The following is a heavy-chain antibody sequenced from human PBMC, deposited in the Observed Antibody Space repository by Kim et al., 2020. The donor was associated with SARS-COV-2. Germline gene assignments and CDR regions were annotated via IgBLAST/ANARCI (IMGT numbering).Heavy chain of an antibody. CDR1: GFTFSSYW. V-gene: IGHV3-74*01. CDR3: ASGLWGHYYYYGMDV. D-gene: IGHD3-16*01. CDR2: INSDGSST. J-gene: IGHJ6*02. Sequence: GGSLRLSCAASGFTFSSYWMHWVRQAPGKGLVWVSRINSDGSSTSYADSVKGRFTISRDNAKNTLYLQMNSLRAEDTAVYYCASGLWGHYYYYGMDVWGQGTTVTVSS.